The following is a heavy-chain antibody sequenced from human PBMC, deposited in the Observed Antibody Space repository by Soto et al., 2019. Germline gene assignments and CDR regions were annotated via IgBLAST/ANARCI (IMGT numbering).Heavy chain of an antibody. V-gene: IGHV1-69*13. D-gene: IGHD2-15*01. J-gene: IGHJ4*02. CDR1: GGTFSSYA. CDR3: ARAYCSGGSGYPSGYFAY. CDR2: IIPIFGTA. Sequence: GASVKVSCKASGGTFSSYAISWVRQAPGQGLEWMGGIIPIFGTANCAQKFQGRVTITADESTSTAYMELSSLRSEDTAVYYCARAYCSGGSGYPSGYFAYWGQGTLVIGSS.